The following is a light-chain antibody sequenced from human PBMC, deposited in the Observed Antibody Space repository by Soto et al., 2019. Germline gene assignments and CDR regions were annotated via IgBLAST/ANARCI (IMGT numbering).Light chain of an antibody. CDR2: GAS. CDR3: QLYHNWLPQSP. Sequence: EIVMTQSPASLSVSPGDGATLSCRASQSVASNVAWYQQKPGQGPRLLIHGASTRAVGVPARFSGSGSGTDFTLNINSLQSEGFAVYYCQLYHNWLPQSPLGQGTMLQMK. J-gene: IGKJ2*01. CDR1: QSVASN. V-gene: IGKV3-15*01.